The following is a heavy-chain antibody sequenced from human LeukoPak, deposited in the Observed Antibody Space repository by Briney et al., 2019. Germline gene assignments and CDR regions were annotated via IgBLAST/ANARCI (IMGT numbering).Heavy chain of an antibody. CDR1: GGSISSYY. J-gene: IGHJ4*02. V-gene: IGHV4-59*01. CDR3: ARGARYSGYEGPYFDY. Sequence: SETLSLTCTVSGGSISSYYGSWIRQPPGKGLEWIGYIYYSGSTNYNPSLKSRVTISVDTSKNQFSLKLSSVTAADTAVYYCARGARYSGYEGPYFDYWGQGTLVTVSS. CDR2: IYYSGST. D-gene: IGHD5-12*01.